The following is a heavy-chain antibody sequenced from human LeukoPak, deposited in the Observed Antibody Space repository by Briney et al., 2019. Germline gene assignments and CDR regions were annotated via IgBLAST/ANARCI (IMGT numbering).Heavy chain of an antibody. CDR3: ARNDIVVVVAATPYNWFDP. CDR2: IIPIFGTA. Sequence: SVKVSCKASGGTFSSYAISWVRQAPGQGLEWMGGIIPIFGTANYAQKFQGRVTITADESTSTAYMELSSLRSEDTAVYYCARNDIVVVVAATPYNWFDPWGQGTLVTVSS. J-gene: IGHJ5*02. D-gene: IGHD2-15*01. V-gene: IGHV1-69*13. CDR1: GGTFSSYA.